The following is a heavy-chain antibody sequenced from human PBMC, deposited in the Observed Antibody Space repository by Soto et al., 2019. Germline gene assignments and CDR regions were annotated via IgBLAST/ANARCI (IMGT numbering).Heavy chain of an antibody. Sequence: ASVKVSCKASGYTFTSYDINWVRQATGQGLEWMGWMNPNSGNTGYAQKFQGRVTMTRNTSISTAYMELSSPRSEDTAVYYCARESEYSYGHYYGMDVWGQGTTVTVSS. V-gene: IGHV1-8*01. D-gene: IGHD5-18*01. CDR1: GYTFTSYD. CDR3: ARESEYSYGHYYGMDV. J-gene: IGHJ6*02. CDR2: MNPNSGNT.